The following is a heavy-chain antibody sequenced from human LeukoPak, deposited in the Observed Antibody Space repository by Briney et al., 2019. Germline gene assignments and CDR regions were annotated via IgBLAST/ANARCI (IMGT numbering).Heavy chain of an antibody. D-gene: IGHD3-10*01. CDR2: INPNSGGT. V-gene: IGHV1-2*02. CDR3: ARENVVRGVPYYYYYGMDV. CDR1: GYTFTGYY. J-gene: IGHJ6*02. Sequence: ASVKVSCKAPGYTFTGYYVHWVRQAPGQGLEWMGWINPNSGGTNYAQKFQGRVTMTRDTSIGTAYMELSRLRSDDTAVYYCARENVVRGVPYYYYYGMDVWGQGTTVTVSS.